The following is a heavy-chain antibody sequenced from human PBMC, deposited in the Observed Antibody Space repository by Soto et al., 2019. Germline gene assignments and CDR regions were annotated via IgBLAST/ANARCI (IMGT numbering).Heavy chain of an antibody. J-gene: IGHJ5*02. V-gene: IGHV3-11*01. CDR3: ARDRGLYYYGSGSPSDL. Sequence: QVQLVESGGGLVKPGGSLRLSCAASGFIFSDYYMSWISQAPGKGLEWVSYISRSGSIVYYADSMKGRFTISRDNAKNSVYRQMNSLRVDDTAVYYCARDRGLYYYGSGSPSDLWGQGVLVTVSS. CDR2: ISRSGSIV. CDR1: GFIFSDYY. D-gene: IGHD3-10*01.